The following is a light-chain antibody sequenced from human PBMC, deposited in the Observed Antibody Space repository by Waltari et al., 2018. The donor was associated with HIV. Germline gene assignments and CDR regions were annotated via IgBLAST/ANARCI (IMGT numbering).Light chain of an antibody. Sequence: EIVLTQSPGTLSLSPGERATLSCRASQRVSSSYLAWYQQKPGQAPRLLIYGASSRATGIPDRFSGSGSGTDFTLTISSLEPEDFAVYYCQQRTNWPPWTFGQGTKVEVK. V-gene: IGKV3D-20*02. CDR3: QQRTNWPPWT. J-gene: IGKJ1*01. CDR1: QRVSSSY. CDR2: GAS.